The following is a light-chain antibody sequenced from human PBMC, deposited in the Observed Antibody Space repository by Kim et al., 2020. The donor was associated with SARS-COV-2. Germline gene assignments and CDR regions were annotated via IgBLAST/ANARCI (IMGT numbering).Light chain of an antibody. CDR3: QACESGSAVV. CDR2: QDP. CDR1: DLGYIS. V-gene: IGLV3-1*01. J-gene: IGLJ2*01. Sequence: VSPGRTARLTRSGADLGYISACCYHHKPGASPLLVITQDPTRPSGVPERFSGSNSRKTASLTISGTRVMDEADYYCQACESGSAVVLGGGTRLKVL.